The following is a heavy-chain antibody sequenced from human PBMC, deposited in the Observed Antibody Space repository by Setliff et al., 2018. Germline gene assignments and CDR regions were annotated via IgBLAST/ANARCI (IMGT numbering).Heavy chain of an antibody. CDR1: GGTFRSYG. CDR2: INPNDGYT. V-gene: IGHV1-69*04. J-gene: IGHJ4*02. Sequence: KVSCKASGGTFRSYGISWVRQAPGQGLEWMGTINPNDGYTIYAPAFQGRVAMTTDTSTGTAYMELSGLTSADTAIYYCIVNMVRPVTGLDSWGPGTLVTVSS. CDR3: IVNMVRPVTGLDS. D-gene: IGHD2-15*01.